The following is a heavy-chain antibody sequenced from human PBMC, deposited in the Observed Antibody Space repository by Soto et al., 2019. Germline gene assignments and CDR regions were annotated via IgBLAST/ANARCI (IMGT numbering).Heavy chain of an antibody. CDR2: ISYDGSNK. V-gene: IGHV3-30*18. J-gene: IGHJ6*02. CDR3: AKDCVAGAPYYYYYGMDV. CDR1: GFTFSSYG. Sequence: GGSLRLSCAASGFTFSSYGMHWVRQAPGKGLEWVAVISYDGSNKYYADSVKGRFTISRDNSKNTLYLQMNSLRAEDTAVYYCAKDCVAGAPYYYYYGMDVWGQGTTVTVS. D-gene: IGHD6-19*01.